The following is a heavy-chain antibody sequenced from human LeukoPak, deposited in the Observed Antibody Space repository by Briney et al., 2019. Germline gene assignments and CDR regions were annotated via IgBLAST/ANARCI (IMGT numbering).Heavy chain of an antibody. Sequence: ASVKVSCKASGYTFTSYYMHWVRQAPGQGLEWMGIINPSGGSTSYAQKFQGRVTMNRDMSTSTVYMELSSLRSEDTAVYYCARGVDYYGSGSRGFFDYWGQGTLVTVSS. CDR2: INPSGGST. D-gene: IGHD3-10*01. V-gene: IGHV1-46*01. CDR1: GYTFTSYY. J-gene: IGHJ4*02. CDR3: ARGVDYYGSGSRGFFDY.